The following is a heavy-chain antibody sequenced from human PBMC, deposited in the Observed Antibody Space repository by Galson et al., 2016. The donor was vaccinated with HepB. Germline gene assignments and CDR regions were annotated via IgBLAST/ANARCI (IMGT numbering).Heavy chain of an antibody. Sequence: SVKVSCKASGYTFTSYGISWVRLAPGQGLEWMGWISGYNGNTNYARKFQGRVTLTTNTSTSTAYMELRSLRSDDTAVYNCARDIVLMVFSADYYYYGTDVWGQGTTVTVSS. V-gene: IGHV1-18*01. CDR1: GYTFTSYG. CDR3: ARDIVLMVFSADYYYYGTDV. D-gene: IGHD2-8*01. J-gene: IGHJ6*02. CDR2: ISGYNGNT.